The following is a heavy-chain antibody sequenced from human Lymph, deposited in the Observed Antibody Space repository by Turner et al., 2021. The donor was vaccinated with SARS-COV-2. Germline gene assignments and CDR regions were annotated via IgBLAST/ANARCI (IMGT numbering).Heavy chain of an antibody. CDR2: IYYSGSI. Sequence: QVQLQESGTGLVRPSLTLYLTCTVRGGSISRGLCYWSWIRQPPGKGLEWIGYIYYSGSIYYNPSLKSRVTISVDTSKNQFSLKLSSVTAADTSVYDCARVVVLRRAYFDYWGQGTLVTVYS. CDR3: ARVVVLRRAYFDY. J-gene: IGHJ4*02. D-gene: IGHD2-8*01. CDR1: GGSISRGLCY. V-gene: IGHV4-30-4*01.